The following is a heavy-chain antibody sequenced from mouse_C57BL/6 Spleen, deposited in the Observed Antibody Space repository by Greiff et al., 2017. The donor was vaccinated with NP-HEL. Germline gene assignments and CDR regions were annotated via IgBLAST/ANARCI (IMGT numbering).Heavy chain of an antibody. CDR1: GYTFTSYW. V-gene: IGHV1-7*01. CDR3: ARGDGNYLYYFDY. J-gene: IGHJ2*01. Sequence: VQLQQSGAELAKPGASVKLSCKASGYTFTSYWMHWVKQRPGQGLEWIGYINPSSGYTKSNQKFKDKATLTADKSSSPAYMQLSSLTYEDSAVYYCARGDGNYLYYFDYWGQGTTLTVAS. D-gene: IGHD2-1*01. CDR2: INPSSGYT.